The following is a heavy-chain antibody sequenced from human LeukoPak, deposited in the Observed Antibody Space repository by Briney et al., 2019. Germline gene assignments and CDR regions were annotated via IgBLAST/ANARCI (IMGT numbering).Heavy chain of an antibody. CDR3: AAQYSSSWGLFWY. D-gene: IGHD6-13*01. Sequence: SETLSLTCTVSGGSISSYYWSWIRQPPGKGLEWIGYIYYSGSTNYNPSLKSRVTISVDTSKNQLSLKLSSVTAADTAVYYCAAQYSSSWGLFWYWGQGTLVTVSS. V-gene: IGHV4-59*01. J-gene: IGHJ4*02. CDR1: GGSISSYY. CDR2: IYYSGST.